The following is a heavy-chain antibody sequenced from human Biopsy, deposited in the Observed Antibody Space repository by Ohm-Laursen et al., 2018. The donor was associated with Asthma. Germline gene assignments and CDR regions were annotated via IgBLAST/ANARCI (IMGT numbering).Heavy chain of an antibody. V-gene: IGHV1-2*06. CDR1: GYTFNAYY. J-gene: IGHJ6*02. CDR3: ARAPQPQNYGSGNAQYGLDV. CDR2: INPNSGNT. D-gene: IGHD3-10*01. Sequence: AASVKVSCKVSGYTFNAYYIHWVRQAPGQEFEWMGRINPNSGNTHYAHKFQGRVTMTRDTSISTVYMELTSLRSDDTAVYYCARAPQPQNYGSGNAQYGLDVWGQGTTVTVSS.